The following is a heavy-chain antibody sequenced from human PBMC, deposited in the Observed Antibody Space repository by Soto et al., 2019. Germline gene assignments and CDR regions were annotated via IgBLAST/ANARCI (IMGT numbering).Heavy chain of an antibody. J-gene: IGHJ3*02. V-gene: IGHV3-30-3*01. CDR3: ARATSEDAFDI. D-gene: IGHD3-16*01. CDR1: GFTFSTYA. CDR2: ISYDGNNK. Sequence: QVQLVESGGGVVQPGTSLRLSCAASGFTFSTYAMHWVRQAPGKGLEWVAVISYDGNNKYHADSVKGRFTISRENSKDTLYLQVNSLRAEDTAVYYXARATSEDAFDIWGQGTMVTVSS.